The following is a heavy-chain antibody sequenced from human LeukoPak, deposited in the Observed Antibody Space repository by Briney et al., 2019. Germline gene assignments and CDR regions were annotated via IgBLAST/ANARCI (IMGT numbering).Heavy chain of an antibody. V-gene: IGHV1-8*01. CDR3: ARGPRADAFDI. Sequence: ASVKVSCKASGYTFTXYDINWVRQATGQXXEWMGWMNPNSANTGYAQKFQGRVTMTRNTSISTAYMELSTLRSEDTAVYYCARGPRADAFDIWGQGTMVTVSS. CDR1: GYTFTXYD. D-gene: IGHD6-6*01. J-gene: IGHJ3*02. CDR2: MNPNSANT.